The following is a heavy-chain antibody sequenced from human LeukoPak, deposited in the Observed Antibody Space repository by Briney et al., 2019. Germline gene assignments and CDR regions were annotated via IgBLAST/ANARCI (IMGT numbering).Heavy chain of an antibody. Sequence: SQALSLTCAVSGGSISSGGYSWSWIRQPPGKGLEWIGYIYHSGSAYYNPSLKSRVTISVDRSKNQFSLKLSSVTAADTAVYYCARQNVDTACFDYWGQGTLVTVSS. CDR3: ARQNVDTACFDY. D-gene: IGHD5-18*01. J-gene: IGHJ4*02. CDR1: GGSISSGGYS. V-gene: IGHV4-30-2*01. CDR2: IYHSGSA.